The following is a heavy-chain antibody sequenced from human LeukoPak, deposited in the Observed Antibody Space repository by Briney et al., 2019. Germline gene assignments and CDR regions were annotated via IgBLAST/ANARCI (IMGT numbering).Heavy chain of an antibody. Sequence: KPGGSLRLSCAASGFTFSDYYMSWIRRAPGKGLEWVSHISSFSNFRSYADSVKGRFTISRDNAKNSLYLQVNSLRAEDTAVYYCARPTIAAAGNFEYWGQGTLVTVSS. CDR3: ARPTIAAAGNFEY. CDR2: ISSFSNFR. V-gene: IGHV3-11*03. D-gene: IGHD6-13*01. J-gene: IGHJ4*02. CDR1: GFTFSDYY.